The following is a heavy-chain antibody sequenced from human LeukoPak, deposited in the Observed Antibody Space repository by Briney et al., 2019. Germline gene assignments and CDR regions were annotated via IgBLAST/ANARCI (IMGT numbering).Heavy chain of an antibody. CDR1: GYGFSDVY. D-gene: IGHD1-1*01. J-gene: IGHJ5*02. CDR3: ATSSTVTHTRDP. Sequence: GASVKVSCKASGYGFSDVYFNWVRQAPGQGLEWMGWINPHSGATNYAQRFQGRVSMVASFDTAHMELSRLTSGDTAVYYCATSSTVTHTRDPWGQGTLVTVSS. CDR2: INPHSGAT. V-gene: IGHV1-2*02.